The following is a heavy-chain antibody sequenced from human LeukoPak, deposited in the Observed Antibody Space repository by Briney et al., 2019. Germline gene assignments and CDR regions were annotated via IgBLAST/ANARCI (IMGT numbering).Heavy chain of an antibody. CDR1: GYTFTTYA. V-gene: IGHV7-4-1*02. D-gene: IGHD1-26*01. CDR2: INTNTGNP. Sequence: GASVKVSCKASGYTFTTYAMNWVRQAPGQGLVWMGWINTNTGNPTYAQGFTGRFVFSLDTSVSTAYLQISSLKAEDTAVYYCARDFSGSYYDYWGQGTLVTVSS. CDR3: ARDFSGSYYDY. J-gene: IGHJ4*02.